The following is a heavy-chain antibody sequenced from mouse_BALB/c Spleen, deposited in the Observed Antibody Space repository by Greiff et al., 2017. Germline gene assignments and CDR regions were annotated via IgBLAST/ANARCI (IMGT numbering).Heavy chain of an antibody. CDR3: ARSGYYAIDY. V-gene: IGHV5-17*02. Sequence: EVKLMESGGGLVQPGGSRKLSCAASGFTFSSFGMHWVRQAPEKGLEWVAYISSGSSTIYYADTVKVRFTISRDNPKNTLFLQMTSLRSEDTAMYDCARSGYYAIDYWGQGTSVTVSS. CDR2: ISSGSSTI. D-gene: IGHD3-1*01. J-gene: IGHJ4*01. CDR1: GFTFSSFG.